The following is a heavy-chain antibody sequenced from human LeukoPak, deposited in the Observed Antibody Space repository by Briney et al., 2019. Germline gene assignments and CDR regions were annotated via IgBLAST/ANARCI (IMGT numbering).Heavy chain of an antibody. CDR1: GGSISSYY. CDR2: IYYSGST. J-gene: IGHJ4*01. D-gene: IGHD3-10*01. CDR3: ARAGELLAPPFDY. V-gene: IGHV4-59*01. Sequence: PSETLSLTCTVSGGSISSYYWSWIRQPPGKGLEWIGYIYYSGSTNYNPSLKSRVTISVDTSKNQFSLKLSSVTAADTAVYYCARAGELLAPPFDYWGHTPLVPGSS.